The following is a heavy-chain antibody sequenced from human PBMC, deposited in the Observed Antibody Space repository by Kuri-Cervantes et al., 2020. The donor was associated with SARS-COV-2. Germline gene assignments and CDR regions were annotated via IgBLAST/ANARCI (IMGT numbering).Heavy chain of an antibody. Sequence: GESLKISCAASGFTFSSYGMSWVRQAPGKGLEWVSGIGSYGVTTYYADSVKGRFTISRDNSKNTLYLQMNSLRAEDTAVYYCARDLFAVWGAYYVPSNWFDPWGQGTLVTVSS. CDR2: IGSYGVTT. D-gene: IGHD3-16*01. CDR3: ARDLFAVWGAYYVPSNWFDP. J-gene: IGHJ5*02. CDR1: GFTFSSYG. V-gene: IGHV3-23*01.